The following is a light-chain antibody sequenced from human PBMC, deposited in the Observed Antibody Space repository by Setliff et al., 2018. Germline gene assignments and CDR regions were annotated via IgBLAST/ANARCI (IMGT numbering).Light chain of an antibody. CDR2: EVS. CDR3: QSYDSSLSAYV. J-gene: IGLJ1*01. CDR1: SSDVGGINH. V-gene: IGLV2-8*01. Sequence: QSALAQPPSASGSPGQSVTISCTRTSSDVGGINHVSWYQQHPGKAPRLMIFEVSKRPSGVPDRFSGSRPGTSASLAITGLQAEDEAEFYCQSYDSSLSAYVFGTGDQGHRP.